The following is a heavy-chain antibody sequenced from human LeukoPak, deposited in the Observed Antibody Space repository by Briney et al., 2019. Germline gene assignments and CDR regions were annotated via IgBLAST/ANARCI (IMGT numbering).Heavy chain of an antibody. V-gene: IGHV3-48*04. D-gene: IGHD1-20*01. CDR1: GFTFSSYA. CDR2: ISSSGSTI. Sequence: TGGSLRLSCAASGFTFSSYAMSWVRQAPGKGLEWVSYISSSGSTIYYADSVKGRFTISRDNAKNSLYLQMNSLRAEDTAVYYCARCNWNDEGYWGQGTLVTVSS. CDR3: ARCNWNDEGY. J-gene: IGHJ4*02.